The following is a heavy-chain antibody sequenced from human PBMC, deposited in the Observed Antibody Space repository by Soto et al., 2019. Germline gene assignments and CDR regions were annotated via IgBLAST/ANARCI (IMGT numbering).Heavy chain of an antibody. CDR2: ISYDGTNK. CDR3: ARDPKTSGGQHWAFNYFDS. J-gene: IGHJ4*02. V-gene: IGHV3-30-3*01. Sequence: QVQLVESGGGVFQPGRSLRLSFAASGFSFSISPMHWVRQAPGKGPEGVALISYDGTNKFYADSVKGRFTISRDNSKSTLYLQVDSLRPEDAAVYYCARDPKTSGGQHWAFNYFDSWGQGTLVTVSS. CDR1: GFSFSISP. D-gene: IGHD7-27*01.